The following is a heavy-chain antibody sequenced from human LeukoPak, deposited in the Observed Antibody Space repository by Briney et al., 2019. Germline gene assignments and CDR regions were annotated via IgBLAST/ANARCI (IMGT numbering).Heavy chain of an antibody. CDR1: AFTVSSNY. D-gene: IGHD2-15*01. J-gene: IGHJ3*02. Sequence: GGSLRLSCAASAFTVSSNYMSWVRQAPGKGLEWDSVIYSGGSTYYADSVKGQFTISRDNSKNTLYLQMNSLRVEDTAVYYCAREIYCSASSCTGGVFDIWGQGTMVTVSS. V-gene: IGHV3-53*01. CDR3: AREIYCSASSCTGGVFDI. CDR2: IYSGGST.